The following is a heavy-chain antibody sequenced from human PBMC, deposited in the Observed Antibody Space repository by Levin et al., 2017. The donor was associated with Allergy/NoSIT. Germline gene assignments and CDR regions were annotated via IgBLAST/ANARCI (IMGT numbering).Heavy chain of an antibody. CDR3: ARGVVPADY. CDR2: IKQDGSEK. D-gene: IGHD2-2*01. J-gene: IGHJ4*02. V-gene: IGHV3-7*04. Sequence: GESLKISCAASGFTFSSYWMSWVRQAPGKGLEWVANIKQDGSEKYYVDSVKGRFTISRDNAKNSLYLQMNSLRAEDTAVYYCARGVVPADYWGQGTLVTVSS. CDR1: GFTFSSYW.